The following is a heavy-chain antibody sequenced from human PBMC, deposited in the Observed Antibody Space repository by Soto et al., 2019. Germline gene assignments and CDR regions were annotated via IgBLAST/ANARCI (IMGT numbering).Heavy chain of an antibody. Sequence: GGSQRLSCAASGFTFSDYYMSWIRQAPGKGLEWVSYISSSGSTIYYADSVKGRFTISRDNAKNSLYLQMNSLRAEDTAVYYCARDVVWLAHLFDYWGQGTLVTVSS. CDR1: GFTFSDYY. V-gene: IGHV3-11*01. D-gene: IGHD2-15*01. J-gene: IGHJ4*02. CDR2: ISSSGSTI. CDR3: ARDVVWLAHLFDY.